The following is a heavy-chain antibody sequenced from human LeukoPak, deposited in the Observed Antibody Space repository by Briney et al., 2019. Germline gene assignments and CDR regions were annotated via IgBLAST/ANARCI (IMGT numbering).Heavy chain of an antibody. CDR1: GGSISSYY. Sequence: SETLSLTCTVSGGSISSYYWSWIRQPPGKGLEWIGYIYYSGSTNYNPSLKSRVTISVDTSKNQFSLKLSSVTAADTAVYYCARDSESYQPYYYYGMDVWGQRTTVTVSS. D-gene: IGHD1-26*01. CDR2: IYYSGST. CDR3: ARDSESYQPYYYYGMDV. J-gene: IGHJ6*02. V-gene: IGHV4-59*01.